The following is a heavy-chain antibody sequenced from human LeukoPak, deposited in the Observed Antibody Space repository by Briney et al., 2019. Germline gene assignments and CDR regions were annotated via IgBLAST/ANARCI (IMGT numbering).Heavy chain of an antibody. CDR1: GYSFTSNY. CDR3: ARDRPYDILTGYPPLGYYYYGMDV. J-gene: IGHJ6*02. D-gene: IGHD3-9*01. V-gene: IGHV1-46*01. Sequence: ASVKVSCKASGYSFTSNYIHWVRQAPGQGLEWMGMIYPRDGSTSYAQKFQGRVTVTRDTSTSTVHMELSSLRSEDTAVYYCARDRPYDILTGYPPLGYYYYGMDVWGQGTTVTVSS. CDR2: IYPRDGST.